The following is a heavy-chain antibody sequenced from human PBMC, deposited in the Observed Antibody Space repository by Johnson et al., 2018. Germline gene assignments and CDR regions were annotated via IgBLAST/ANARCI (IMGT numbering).Heavy chain of an antibody. CDR3: ARDKGRIASYYYYGMDG. J-gene: IGHJ6*02. D-gene: IGHD2-15*01. CDR1: GFTFSSYR. V-gene: IGHV3-21*01. CDR2: ISSSSSYI. Sequence: VQLVQSGGGLVKPGGSLRLSCAASGFTFSSYRMTWVRQAPGQGLEWVSSISSSSSYIYYADAGKGLFPISRDNAKNSQYLQMNSLRAEDTAVYYCARDKGRIASYYYYGMDGWGQGTTVTVSS.